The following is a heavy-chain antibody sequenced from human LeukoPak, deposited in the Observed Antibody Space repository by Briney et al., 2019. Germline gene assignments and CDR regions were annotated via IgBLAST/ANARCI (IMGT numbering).Heavy chain of an antibody. D-gene: IGHD3-16*01. CDR3: ARYSLYDYVWGSYSQTFAFDY. J-gene: IGHJ4*02. Sequence: SETLSLTCTVSGGSISSGSYYWSWIRQSAGKGLDWIGHIYTTGSTNYNPSLKSRVTISLDTSKNQFSLKLSSVTAADTAVYYCARYSLYDYVWGSYSQTFAFDYWGQGTLVTVSS. CDR1: GGSISSGSYY. V-gene: IGHV4-61*09. CDR2: IYTTGST.